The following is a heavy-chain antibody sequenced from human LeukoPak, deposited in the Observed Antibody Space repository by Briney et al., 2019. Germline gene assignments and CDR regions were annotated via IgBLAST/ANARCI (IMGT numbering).Heavy chain of an antibody. J-gene: IGHJ4*02. Sequence: GGSLRLSCAASGFTFDTHWFYWVRQAPGKGLEWVACINHHGSETYYVDSVKGRFTVSRDDARNSVYLEMNSLRVDDTAIYFCARRLQFSPRHFDYWGQGTLVTVSS. CDR1: GFTFDTHW. CDR3: ARRLQFSPRHFDY. V-gene: IGHV3-7*03. D-gene: IGHD5-24*01. CDR2: INHHGSET.